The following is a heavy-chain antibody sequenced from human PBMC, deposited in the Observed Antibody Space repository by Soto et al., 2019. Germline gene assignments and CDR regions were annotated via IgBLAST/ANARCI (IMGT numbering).Heavy chain of an antibody. Sequence: QLQQWGAGLLKPSETLSLTCVVSGGSFSTYYYNWIRQSPGKGLEWIGEINHSGSNNYSPSLKSRVTTSLDPSKNQCSLKLTSVTAADTAVYYCARGGSNDWQVAFDIWGQGTMVTVSS. V-gene: IGHV4-34*01. CDR1: GGSFSTYY. J-gene: IGHJ3*02. CDR3: ARGGSNDWQVAFDI. CDR2: INHSGSN. D-gene: IGHD3-9*01.